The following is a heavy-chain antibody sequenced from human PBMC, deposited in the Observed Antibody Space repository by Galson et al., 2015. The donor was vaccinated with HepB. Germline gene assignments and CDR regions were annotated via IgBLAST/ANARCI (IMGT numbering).Heavy chain of an antibody. Sequence: SVKVSCKASGYTFTSYAMHWVRQAPGQRLEWMGWINAGNGNTKYSQKFQGRVTITRDTSASIAYMELSSLRSEDTAVYYCARGGLWFGSDLFDYWGQGTLVTVSS. D-gene: IGHD3-10*01. CDR1: GYTFTSYA. CDR2: INAGNGNT. V-gene: IGHV1-3*01. J-gene: IGHJ4*02. CDR3: ARGGLWFGSDLFDY.